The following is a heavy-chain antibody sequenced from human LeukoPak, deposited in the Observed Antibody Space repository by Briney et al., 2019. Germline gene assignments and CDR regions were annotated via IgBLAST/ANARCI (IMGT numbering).Heavy chain of an antibody. Sequence: PGGSLRLSCAVSGFTFSNYALSWVSQAPGKGQEWVSGISVSGGTTYYADFVKGRFSISRDNSKSTLYLQMNSLRVEDTAIYYCSNAPPPEIALAAGLDYWGQGTLVTVSS. D-gene: IGHD6-13*01. CDR1: GFTFSNYA. CDR2: ISVSGGTT. V-gene: IGHV3-23*01. CDR3: SNAPPPEIALAAGLDY. J-gene: IGHJ4*02.